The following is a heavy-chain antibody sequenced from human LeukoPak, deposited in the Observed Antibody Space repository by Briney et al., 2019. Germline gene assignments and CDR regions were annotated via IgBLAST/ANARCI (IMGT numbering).Heavy chain of an antibody. V-gene: IGHV3-48*03. J-gene: IGHJ4*02. CDR1: GFTLSSYE. Sequence: GGSLRLSCAASGFTLSSYEMNWVRQAPGKGLEWVAYIDSSGNVIQYADSVKGRFTISRDNSKNTLYLQMNSLRVEDTAVYYCATQTVTRVYWGQGTLVTVSS. D-gene: IGHD4-17*01. CDR3: ATQTVTRVY. CDR2: IDSSGNVI.